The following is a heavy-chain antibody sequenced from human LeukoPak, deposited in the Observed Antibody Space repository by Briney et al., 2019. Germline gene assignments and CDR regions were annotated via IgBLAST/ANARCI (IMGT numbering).Heavy chain of an antibody. CDR2: ISSSGSTI. CDR1: GFTFSSYE. Sequence: PGGSLRLSCAASGFTFSSYEMNWVRQAPGKGLEWVSYISSSGSTIYYADSVKGRFTISRDNAENSLYLQMNSLRAEDTAVYYCARGIGYCTNGVCYPDYYYYYYMDVWGKGTTVTVSS. CDR3: ARGIGYCTNGVCYPDYYYYYYMDV. D-gene: IGHD2-8*01. V-gene: IGHV3-48*03. J-gene: IGHJ6*03.